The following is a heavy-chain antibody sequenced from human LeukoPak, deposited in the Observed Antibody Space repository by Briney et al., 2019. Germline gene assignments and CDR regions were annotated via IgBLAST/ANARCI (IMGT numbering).Heavy chain of an antibody. CDR2: ITGSGNTK. D-gene: IGHD2-15*01. Sequence: GGSLRLSREASGFTFKDSAMSWVRQAPGKGLEWLSAITGSGNTKYYADSVKGRFTVSRDNNKNTLYLQMNSLRAEDTAVYYCAKTQGYYDAWGQGALVTVSS. CDR3: AKTQGYYDA. CDR1: GFTFKDSA. J-gene: IGHJ5*02. V-gene: IGHV3-23*01.